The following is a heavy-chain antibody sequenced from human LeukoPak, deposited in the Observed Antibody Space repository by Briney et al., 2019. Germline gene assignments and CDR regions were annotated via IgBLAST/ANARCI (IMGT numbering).Heavy chain of an antibody. Sequence: GGSLRLSCAASGFTFSSYWMSWVRQAPGKGLEWVATIKQDGSGTYYVDSVKGRFTISRDSARNSLYLQMNSLRAEDTAVYYSARAGIVAVPVTGVAWFDPWGQGTLVTVSS. CDR1: GFTFSSYW. CDR3: ARAGIVAVPVTGVAWFDP. D-gene: IGHD2-2*01. V-gene: IGHV3-7*01. J-gene: IGHJ5*02. CDR2: IKQDGSGT.